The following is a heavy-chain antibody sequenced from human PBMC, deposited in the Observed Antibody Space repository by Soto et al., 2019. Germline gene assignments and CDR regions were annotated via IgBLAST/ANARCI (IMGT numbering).Heavy chain of an antibody. CDR2: ISSSGEIT. J-gene: IGHJ5*02. V-gene: IGHV3-23*01. CDR1: GFAFSSYA. Sequence: EVHLLESGGGLAQRGGSLRLSCAASGFAFSSYAMNWVRQAPGKGLEWVSTISSSGEITFYADSVKGRFTISRDNSKNTLFLQMNSLRADDTAVYFCAKDKTSRSVAAASRNWFDPWGQGTLVTVSS. D-gene: IGHD6-25*01. CDR3: AKDKTSRSVAAASRNWFDP.